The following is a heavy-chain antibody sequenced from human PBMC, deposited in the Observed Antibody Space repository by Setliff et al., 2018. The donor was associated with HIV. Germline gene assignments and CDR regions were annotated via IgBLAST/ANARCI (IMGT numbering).Heavy chain of an antibody. V-gene: IGHV1-18*01. CDR1: GYTFISFG. CDR3: VRDDNYFDTTGYYPYFDY. Sequence: GASVKVSCKPSGYTFISFGISWVRQAPGQGLEWMGWIAGHNGDTKYDQMLQVRVTVAADISTSTVYMELRSLRSDDTATYYCVRDDNYFDTTGYYPYFDYWGQGTQVTVSS. J-gene: IGHJ4*02. CDR2: IAGHNGDT. D-gene: IGHD3-22*01.